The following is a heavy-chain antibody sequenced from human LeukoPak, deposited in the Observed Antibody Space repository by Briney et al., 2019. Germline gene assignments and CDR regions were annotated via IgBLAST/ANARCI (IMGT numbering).Heavy chain of an antibody. V-gene: IGHV3-74*01. CDR3: ARALSPYDFWSGSPDY. CDR1: GFIFSSYW. J-gene: IGHJ4*02. CDR2: IYSDGSST. Sequence: PGGSLRLSCAASGFIFSSYWMHWVRQAPAKGLVWVSRIYSDGSSTSYADSVKGRFTISRDNAKNTLYLQMNSLRVEDTAVYYSARALSPYDFWSGSPDYWGQGTLVTVSS. D-gene: IGHD3-3*01.